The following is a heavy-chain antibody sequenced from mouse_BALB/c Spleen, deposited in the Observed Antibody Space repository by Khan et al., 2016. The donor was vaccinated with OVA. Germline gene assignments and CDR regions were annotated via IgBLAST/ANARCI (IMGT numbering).Heavy chain of an antibody. J-gene: IGHJ3*01. V-gene: IGHV5-6*01. CDR1: GFSFSAYC. Sequence: EVELVESGGDLVKPGGSLRLSCAASGFSFSAYCMAWVRQAPDKRLEWVATINSDGGYTYYPATVKGRFTIPRNNAENTLSLQMSSLKSEDTAIYYCASRLAGSFAYWGQGTLVTVSA. D-gene: IGHD1-1*01. CDR3: ASRLAGSFAY. CDR2: INSDGGYT.